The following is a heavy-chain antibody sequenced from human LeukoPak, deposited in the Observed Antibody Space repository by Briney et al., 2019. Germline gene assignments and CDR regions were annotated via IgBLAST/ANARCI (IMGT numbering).Heavy chain of an antibody. V-gene: IGHV4-34*01. J-gene: IGHJ5*02. CDR3: ARLGWLYGSGSMNWFDP. CDR2: LNHSGST. CDR1: GGSFSGYY. D-gene: IGHD3-10*01. Sequence: SETLSLTCAVYGGSFSGYYWSWIRQPPGKGLEWIGELNHSGSTNYNPSLESRVTVSVDTSKNQFSLKLSSVTAADTAVYYCARLGWLYGSGSMNWFDPWGQGTLVTVST.